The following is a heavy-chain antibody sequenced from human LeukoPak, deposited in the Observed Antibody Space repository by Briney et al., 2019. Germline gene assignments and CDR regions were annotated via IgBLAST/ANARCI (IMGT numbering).Heavy chain of an antibody. CDR3: AGSVLWFGESRMNWFDP. J-gene: IGHJ5*02. CDR1: GFTFSNYW. V-gene: IGHV3-7*01. CDR2: IKQDGSEK. D-gene: IGHD3-10*01. Sequence: GGSLRLSCAASGFTFSNYWMSWVRQAPGKGLEWVANIKQDGSEKYYVDSVKGRFTISRDNAMNSLYLQMNSLRAEDTAVYYCAGSVLWFGESRMNWFDPWGQGTLVTVSS.